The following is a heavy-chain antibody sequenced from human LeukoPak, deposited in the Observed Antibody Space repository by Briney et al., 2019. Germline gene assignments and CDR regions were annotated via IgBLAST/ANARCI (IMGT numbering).Heavy chain of an antibody. V-gene: IGHV3-30*18. CDR3: AKDTVVYGSGYNWFDP. CDR1: GFTVSSNY. CDR2: ISYDGSNK. J-gene: IGHJ5*02. Sequence: GGSLRLSCAASGFTVSSNYMSWVRQAPGKGLEWVAVISYDGSNKYYADSVKGRFTISRDDSKNTLYLHMNSLRAEDTAIYYCAKDTVVYGSGYNWFDPWGQGTLVTVSS. D-gene: IGHD3-10*01.